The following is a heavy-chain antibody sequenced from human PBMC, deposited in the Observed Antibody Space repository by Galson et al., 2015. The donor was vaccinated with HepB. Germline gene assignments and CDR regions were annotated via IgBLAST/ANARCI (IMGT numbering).Heavy chain of an antibody. CDR3: ARRHDSSGYLGGY. V-gene: IGHV1-3*01. CDR2: INAGNGNT. CDR1: GYTFTSYA. Sequence: SCKASGYTFTSYAMHWVRQAPGQRLEWMGWINAGNGNTKYSQKFQGRVTITRDTSASTAYMELSSLRSEDTAVYYCARRHDSSGYLGGYWGQGTLVTVSS. J-gene: IGHJ4*02. D-gene: IGHD3-22*01.